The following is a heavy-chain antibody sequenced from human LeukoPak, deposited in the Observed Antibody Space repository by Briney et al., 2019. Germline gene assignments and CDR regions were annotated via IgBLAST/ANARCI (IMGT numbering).Heavy chain of an antibody. CDR3: AKDRAYPNDVFDA. Sequence: GGSLRLSCAVSGFTLTTYAMSWVRQAPGKGLEWVSAISGSGGVTWYADSVKGRFSISRDTSKNTLFLQMNSLRADDTALYYCAKDRAYPNDVFDAWGQGTMVTVS. CDR1: GFTLTTYA. J-gene: IGHJ3*01. D-gene: IGHD2-21*01. V-gene: IGHV3-23*01. CDR2: ISGSGGVT.